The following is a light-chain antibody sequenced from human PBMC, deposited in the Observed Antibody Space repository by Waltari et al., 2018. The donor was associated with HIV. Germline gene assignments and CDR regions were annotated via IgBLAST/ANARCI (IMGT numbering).Light chain of an antibody. CDR3: QAWDSSTVV. CDR1: KLGDKY. Sequence: SYELTQPPSVSVSQGKTASITCSGAKLGDKYACWYQQKPGQSPVLVIYQDSKRPSGIPERFSGSNSGNTATLTISGTQAMDEADYYCQAWDSSTVVFGGGTKLTVL. J-gene: IGLJ2*01. CDR2: QDS. V-gene: IGLV3-1*01.